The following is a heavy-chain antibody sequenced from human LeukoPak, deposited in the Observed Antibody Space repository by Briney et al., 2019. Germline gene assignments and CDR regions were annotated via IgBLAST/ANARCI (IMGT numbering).Heavy chain of an antibody. CDR2: IRQDGSDK. Sequence: GGSLRLSCAASGFTVITNVMTWVRQAPGKGPEWVANIRQDGSDKYYMDSVKGRFTISRDNAKNSLSLQMNSLRAEDTAVYYCARDRDCGDGGCYPHFDYWGQGVQVTVSS. J-gene: IGHJ4*02. CDR1: GFTVITNV. D-gene: IGHD2-15*01. CDR3: ARDRDCGDGGCYPHFDY. V-gene: IGHV3-7*01.